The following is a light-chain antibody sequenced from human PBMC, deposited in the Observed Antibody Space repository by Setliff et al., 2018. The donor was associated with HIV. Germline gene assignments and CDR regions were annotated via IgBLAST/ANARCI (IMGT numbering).Light chain of an antibody. J-gene: IGLJ2*01. CDR3: QVWDRSNNCPI. V-gene: IGLV3-21*03. CDR2: DDS. CDR1: NIGNKN. Sequence: SSELTQPPSVSGAPGKTASITCGGDNIGNKNVHWYQHKAGQAPVLVFYDDSDRPSGIPERFSGSNSGNTATLTISRVEAGDEADFYCQVWDRSNNCPIFGGGTKVTVL.